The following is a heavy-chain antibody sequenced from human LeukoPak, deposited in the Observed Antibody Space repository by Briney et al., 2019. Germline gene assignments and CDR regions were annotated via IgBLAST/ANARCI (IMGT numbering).Heavy chain of an antibody. CDR2: ISSSSSHI. CDR3: ARGRGLPGPLDY. CDR1: GLTFSNYG. D-gene: IGHD3-10*01. Sequence: SGGSLRLSCAASGLTFSNYGMHWVRQAPGKGLEWVSSISSSSSHIYYADSVKGRFTISRDNAKNSLYLQMNSLRAEDTAVYYCARGRGLPGPLDYWGQGTLVTVSS. J-gene: IGHJ4*02. V-gene: IGHV3-21*01.